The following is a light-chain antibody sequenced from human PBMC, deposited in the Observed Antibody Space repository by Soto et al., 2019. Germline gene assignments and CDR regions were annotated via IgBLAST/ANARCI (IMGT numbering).Light chain of an antibody. V-gene: IGKV3-20*01. CDR2: GTS. CDR3: KQCDVSQT. J-gene: IGKJ1*01. CDR1: QRVSTSY. Sequence: EVVLTQSPGTLSLSPGERATLSCRASQRVSTSYLAWYQQKPGQAPRLLIYGTSSRATGIPDRFTGSGSGTEFTLTISRLEPEDFAVYFCKQCDVSQTFGQGTKVDIK.